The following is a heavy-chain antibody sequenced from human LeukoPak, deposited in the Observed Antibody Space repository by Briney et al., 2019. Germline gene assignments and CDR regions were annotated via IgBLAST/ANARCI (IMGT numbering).Heavy chain of an antibody. CDR2: ISAYNGNT. V-gene: IGHV1-18*01. CDR1: GYTFTSYG. CDR3: ARDIRVTSQRDAFDI. D-gene: IGHD2-21*02. Sequence: GASVKVSCKASGYTFTSYGISWVRQAPGQGLEWMGWISAYNGNTNYAQKLQGRVTMTTDTSTSTAYMELRSLRSDDTAVYYCARDIRVTSQRDAFDIWGQGTMVTVSS. J-gene: IGHJ3*02.